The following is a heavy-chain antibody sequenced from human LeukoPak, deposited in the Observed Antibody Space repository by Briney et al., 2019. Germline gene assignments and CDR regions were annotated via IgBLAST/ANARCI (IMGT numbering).Heavy chain of an antibody. D-gene: IGHD3-16*02. CDR1: GYTFTSYG. CDR2: ISAYNGNT. CDR3: ARAGMITFGGVIVNEGWFDP. V-gene: IGHV1-18*01. J-gene: IGHJ5*02. Sequence: ASVKVSCKASGYTFTSYGISWVRQAPGQGLEWMGWISAYNGNTNYAQKLQGRVTMTTDTSTSTAYMELRSLRSDDTAVYYCARAGMITFGGVIVNEGWFDPWGQGTLVTVSS.